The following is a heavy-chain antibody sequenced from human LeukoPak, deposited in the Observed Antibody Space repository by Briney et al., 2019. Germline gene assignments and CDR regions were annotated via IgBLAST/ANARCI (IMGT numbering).Heavy chain of an antibody. V-gene: IGHV4-39*01. J-gene: IGHJ4*02. CDR3: ARLKESQQIFDY. Sequence: SETLSLTCTVSGGSISSGSYYWGWIRQPPGKGLEWIGSVYYSGTTYYNPSLRSRVTISVDTSNNEFSLRLSPVTAADTAVYYCARLKESQQIFDYWGQGTLVTVSS. CDR1: GGSISSGSYY. CDR2: VYYSGTT. D-gene: IGHD2-2*01.